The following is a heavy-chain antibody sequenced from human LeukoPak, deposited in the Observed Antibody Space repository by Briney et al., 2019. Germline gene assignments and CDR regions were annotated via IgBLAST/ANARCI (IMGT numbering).Heavy chain of an antibody. CDR3: ARTPLRYFDWLSSNYFDY. J-gene: IGHJ4*02. CDR2: INHSGST. Sequence: SETLSLTCAGYGGSFSGYYWSWIRHSPGKGLKGIGEINHSGSTNYNPSLKSRVTISVNTSKNQFSLKLSSATAADTAVYYCARTPLRYFDWLSSNYFDYWGQGTLVTVSS. V-gene: IGHV4-34*01. D-gene: IGHD3-9*01. CDR1: GGSFSGYY.